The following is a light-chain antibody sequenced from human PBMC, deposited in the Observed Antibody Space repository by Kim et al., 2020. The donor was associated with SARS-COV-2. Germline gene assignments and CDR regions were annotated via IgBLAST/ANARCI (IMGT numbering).Light chain of an antibody. V-gene: IGLV1-44*01. J-gene: IGLJ1*01. CDR1: SSNIGSNT. CDR3: AAWDVSLNGGV. Sequence: GQTVTNSWSGGSSNIGSNTVNWYQQLPGTAPRLLIYSSNQRPSGVPDRFSGSKSGTSASLAISGLQSEDEADYYCAAWDVSLNGGVFGTGTKVTVL. CDR2: SSN.